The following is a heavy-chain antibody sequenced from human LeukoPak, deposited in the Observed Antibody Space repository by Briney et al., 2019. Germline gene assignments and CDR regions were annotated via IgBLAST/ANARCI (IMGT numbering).Heavy chain of an antibody. CDR3: AKGPVTGITEY. CDR2: ISYDGSNK. CDR1: GFTFSSYG. J-gene: IGHJ4*02. V-gene: IGHV3-30*18. Sequence: GGSLRLSCAASGFTFSSYGMHWVRQAPGKGLEWVAVISYDGSNKYYADSVKGRFTISRDNSKNTLYLQINSLRAEDTAVYYCAKGPVTGITEYWGQGTLVTVSS. D-gene: IGHD1-7*01.